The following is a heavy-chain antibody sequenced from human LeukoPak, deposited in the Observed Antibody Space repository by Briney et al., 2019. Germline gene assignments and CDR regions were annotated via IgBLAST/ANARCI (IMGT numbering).Heavy chain of an antibody. CDR3: ARGGYNYVWFDP. CDR1: GGTFSSYA. J-gene: IGHJ5*02. V-gene: IGHV1-69*04. Sequence: GSSVKVSCKASGGTFSSYAISWVRQAPGQGLEWMGRIIPILGIANYAQKFQGRVTITADKSTSTAYMEVSSLRSEDTAVYYCARGGYNYVWFDPWGQGTPVTVSS. D-gene: IGHD5-24*01. CDR2: IIPILGIA.